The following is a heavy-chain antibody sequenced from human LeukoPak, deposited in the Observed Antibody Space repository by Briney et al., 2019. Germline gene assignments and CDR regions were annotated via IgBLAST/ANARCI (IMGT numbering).Heavy chain of an antibody. CDR1: GGSFSGYY. V-gene: IGHV4-34*01. D-gene: IGHD3-10*01. J-gene: IGHJ4*02. CDR3: ARGGANYYGSGSHDY. CDR2: INHSGST. Sequence: SETLSLTCAVYGGSFSGYYWSWIRQPPGKGLEWIGEINHSGSTNCNPSLKSRVTISVDTSKNQFSLELSSVTAADTAVYYCARGGANYYGSGSHDYWGQGTLVTVSS.